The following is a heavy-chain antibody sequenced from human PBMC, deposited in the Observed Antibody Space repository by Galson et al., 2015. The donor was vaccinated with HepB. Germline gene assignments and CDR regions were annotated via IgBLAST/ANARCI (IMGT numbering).Heavy chain of an antibody. Sequence: SLRLSCAASGFTFSSYGMHWVRQAPGKGLEWVAVISYDGSNKYYADSVRGRFTISRDNSKNTLYLQMNSLRAEDTAVYYCAKDLSTAMVDGDYYYGMDVWGQGTTVTVSS. CDR2: ISYDGSNK. V-gene: IGHV3-30*18. D-gene: IGHD5-18*01. CDR3: AKDLSTAMVDGDYYYGMDV. CDR1: GFTFSSYG. J-gene: IGHJ6*02.